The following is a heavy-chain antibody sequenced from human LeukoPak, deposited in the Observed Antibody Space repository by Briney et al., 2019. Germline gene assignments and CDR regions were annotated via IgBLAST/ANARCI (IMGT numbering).Heavy chain of an antibody. CDR2: IYYSGST. CDR1: GGSISSGDYY. CDR3: ARDMGSGSSADYYYYGMDV. D-gene: IGHD3-10*01. Sequence: PSETLSLTCAVSGGSISSGDYYWSWIRQPPGKGLEWIGYIYYSGSTYYNPSLKSRVTISVDTSKNQFSLKLSSVTAADTAVYYCARDMGSGSSADYYYYGMDVWGKGTTVTVSS. V-gene: IGHV4-30-4*01. J-gene: IGHJ6*04.